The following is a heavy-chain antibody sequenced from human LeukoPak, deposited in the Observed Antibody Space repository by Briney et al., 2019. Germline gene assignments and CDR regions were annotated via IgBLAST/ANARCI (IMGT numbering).Heavy chain of an antibody. CDR3: ARTAARRFDY. V-gene: IGHV1-46*01. CDR2: INPTGGST. CDR1: GYTFPSYF. J-gene: IGHJ4*02. D-gene: IGHD6-6*01. Sequence: ASVKVSCKASGYTFPSYFMHWVRQAPGQGLEWMGIINPTGGSTTYAQKLQGRVTMTRDTSTSTVYMELSSLRSDDTAVYYCARTAARRFDYWGQGTLVTVSS.